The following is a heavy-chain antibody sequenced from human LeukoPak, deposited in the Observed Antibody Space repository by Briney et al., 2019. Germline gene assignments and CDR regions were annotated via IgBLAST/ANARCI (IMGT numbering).Heavy chain of an antibody. CDR3: ARSIVVVITPPWFDP. Sequence: PGGSLRLSCAASGFTFSSYWMSWVRQAPGKGLEWVSYISSSSTIYYADSVKGRFTISRDNAKNSLYLQMNSLRSDDTAVYYCARSIVVVITPPWFDPWGQGTLVTVSS. CDR2: ISSSSTI. V-gene: IGHV3-48*01. CDR1: GFTFSSYW. D-gene: IGHD3-22*01. J-gene: IGHJ5*02.